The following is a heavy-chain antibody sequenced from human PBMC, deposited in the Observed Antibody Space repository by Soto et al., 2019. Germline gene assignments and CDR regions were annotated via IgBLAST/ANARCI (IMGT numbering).Heavy chain of an antibody. J-gene: IGHJ5*02. D-gene: IGHD2-2*01. CDR2: IYHSGST. Sequence: SETLSLTCAVSGYSISRGYYWGWIRQPPGKGLEWIGSIYHSGSTYYNPSLKSRVTISVDTSKNQFSLKLSSVTAADTAVYYCARDGEERDIVVVPAAHATWGQGTLVTVSS. CDR3: ARDGEERDIVVVPAAHAT. V-gene: IGHV4-38-2*02. CDR1: GYSISRGYY.